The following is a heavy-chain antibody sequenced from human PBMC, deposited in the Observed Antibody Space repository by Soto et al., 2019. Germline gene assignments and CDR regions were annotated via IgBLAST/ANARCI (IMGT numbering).Heavy chain of an antibody. CDR3: ASTTNYYDSSGYIYY. V-gene: IGHV4-39*01. D-gene: IGHD3-22*01. CDR2: IYYSGST. J-gene: IGHJ4*02. CDR1: GGSISSSSYY. Sequence: PSETLSLTCTVSGGSISSSSYYWGWIRQPPGKGLEWIGSIYYSGSTYYNPSLKSRVTISVDTSKNQFSLKLSSVTAADTAVYYCASTTNYYDSSGYIYYWGQGTLVTVSS.